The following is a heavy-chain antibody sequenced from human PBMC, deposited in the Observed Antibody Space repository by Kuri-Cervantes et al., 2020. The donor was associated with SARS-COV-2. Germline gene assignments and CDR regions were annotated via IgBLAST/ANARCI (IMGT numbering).Heavy chain of an antibody. V-gene: IGHV3-20*04. CDR1: GFTFDDYG. J-gene: IGHJ6*03. CDR3: AKTPGDGDYVVPWAYYYYMDV. Sequence: GGSLRLSCAASGFTFDDYGMSWVRQAPGKGLEWVSGINWNGGSTGYADSVKGRFTISRDNAKNSLYLQMNGLRAEDTAVYYCAKTPGDGDYVVPWAYYYYMDVWGKGTTVTVSS. D-gene: IGHD4-17*01. CDR2: INWNGGST.